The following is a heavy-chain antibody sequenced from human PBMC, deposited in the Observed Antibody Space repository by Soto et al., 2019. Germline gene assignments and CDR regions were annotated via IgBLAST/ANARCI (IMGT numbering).Heavy chain of an antibody. Sequence: PGGSLRLSCAASGFTSSSYSMNWVRQAPGKGLEWVSSISSSSSYIYYADSVKGRFTISRDNAKNSLYLQMNSLRAEDTAVYYCAGPTTDQPPHYYGMDVWGQGTTVTVSS. CDR1: GFTSSSYS. CDR3: AGPTTDQPPHYYGMDV. V-gene: IGHV3-21*01. J-gene: IGHJ6*02. D-gene: IGHD4-4*01. CDR2: ISSSSSYI.